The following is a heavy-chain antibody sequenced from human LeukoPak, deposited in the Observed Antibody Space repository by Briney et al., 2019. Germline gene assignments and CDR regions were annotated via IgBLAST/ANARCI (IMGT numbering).Heavy chain of an antibody. V-gene: IGHV1-2*06. Sequence: ASVKVSCKASGYTFTGYYIHWVRQASGQGLEWMGRINPNSGDTNYAQKFQGRVSMTRDTSVNTAYMELSRLRSDDTAVYYCARAGAEWEFDPWGQGTLVTVSS. CDR2: INPNSGDT. D-gene: IGHD1-26*01. J-gene: IGHJ5*02. CDR3: ARAGAEWEFDP. CDR1: GYTFTGYY.